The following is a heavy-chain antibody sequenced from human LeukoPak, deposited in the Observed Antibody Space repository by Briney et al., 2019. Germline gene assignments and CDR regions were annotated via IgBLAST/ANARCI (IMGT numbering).Heavy chain of an antibody. J-gene: IGHJ4*02. V-gene: IGHV3-30*02. CDR3: AKEGALVGATHFHY. Sequence: GGSLRLSCAASGFTFSSYGMHWVRQAPGKGLEWVAFIRYDGSNKYYADSVTGRFTISRDNSKNTLYLQMNSLRAEDTAVYFCAKEGALVGATHFHYWGQGTLVTVSS. D-gene: IGHD1-26*01. CDR2: IRYDGSNK. CDR1: GFTFSSYG.